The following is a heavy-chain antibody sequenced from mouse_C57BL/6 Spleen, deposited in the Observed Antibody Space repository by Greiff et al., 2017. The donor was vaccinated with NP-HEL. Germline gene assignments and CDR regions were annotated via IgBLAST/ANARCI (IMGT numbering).Heavy chain of an antibody. CDR2: ISAGGSYT. CDR3: AREEGPYDGSTGWYFDY. D-gene: IGHD2-3*01. J-gene: IGHJ2*01. CDR1: GFTFSSYA. V-gene: IGHV5-4*01. Sequence: EVQLVESGGGLVKPGGSLKLSCAASGFTFSSYAMSWVRQTPEKRLEWVATISAGGSYTYYPDNVKGRFTISRDNAKNNLYLQLSHLKSEDTAMYYCAREEGPYDGSTGWYFDYWGQGTTLTVSS.